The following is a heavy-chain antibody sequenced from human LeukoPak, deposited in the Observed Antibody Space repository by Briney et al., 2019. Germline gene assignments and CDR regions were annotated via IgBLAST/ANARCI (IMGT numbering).Heavy chain of an antibody. Sequence: SESLSLTCTVSGGSISNSGYYWAWIRQPPGKGLEWIGSIYSSVSTYYNPSLRSRVTISVDTSKNQFSLKLSSVTAADTAVYYCARVLGTGTPDYWGQGTLVTVSS. CDR3: ARVLGTGTPDY. V-gene: IGHV4-39*07. J-gene: IGHJ4*02. CDR1: GGSISNSGYY. CDR2: IYSSVST. D-gene: IGHD1-1*01.